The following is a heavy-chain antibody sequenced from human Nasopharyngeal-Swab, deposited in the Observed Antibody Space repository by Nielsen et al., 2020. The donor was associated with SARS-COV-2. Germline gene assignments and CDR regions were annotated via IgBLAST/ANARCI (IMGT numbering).Heavy chain of an antibody. V-gene: IGHV3-53*01. D-gene: IGHD6-13*01. J-gene: IGHJ4*02. CDR2: IYSGGST. Sequence: IRKPPGKGLEWVSAIYSGGSTYYADSVTGRFTISRDNSKNTLYLQMNSLRADDTAVYYCSRALLVGGNSFDYWGQGTLVTVSS. CDR3: SRALLVGGNSFDY.